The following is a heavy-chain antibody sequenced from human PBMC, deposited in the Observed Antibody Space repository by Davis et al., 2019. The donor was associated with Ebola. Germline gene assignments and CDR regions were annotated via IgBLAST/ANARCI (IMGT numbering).Heavy chain of an antibody. V-gene: IGHV3-43*01. D-gene: IGHD1-26*01. Sequence: PGGSLRLSCAASGFTFDEYTMHWVRQAPGKGLEWVSLISWGGGSTYYADSVKGRFTISRDNSKNSLYLQMNSLRTEDTALYYCAKPHGSYPYYFDYWGQGTLVTVSS. CDR2: ISWGGGST. CDR1: GFTFDEYT. CDR3: AKPHGSYPYYFDY. J-gene: IGHJ4*02.